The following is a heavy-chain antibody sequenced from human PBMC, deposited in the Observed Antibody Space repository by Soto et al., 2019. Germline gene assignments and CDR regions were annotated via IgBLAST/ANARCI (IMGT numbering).Heavy chain of an antibody. CDR3: ASVFPDGWGEPVVVRGYLDP. J-gene: IGHJ5*02. Sequence: QAQLVQSGAEVKEPGSSVKVSCKASVEFFSNYGISWVLQAPGQGLEWMGGIIPIFGTISYAEKFQGRVTITAEYSTKTVYMQLRSLRSADTAVYYCASVFPDGWGEPVVVRGYLDPWGRGTLVTVSS. D-gene: IGHD2-15*01. CDR1: VEFFSNYG. V-gene: IGHV1-69*01. CDR2: IIPIFGTI.